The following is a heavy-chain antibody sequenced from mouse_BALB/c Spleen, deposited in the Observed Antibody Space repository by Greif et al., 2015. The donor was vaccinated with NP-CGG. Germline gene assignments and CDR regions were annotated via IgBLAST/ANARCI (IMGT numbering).Heavy chain of an antibody. Sequence: QVQLQQSGAELVKPGASVKLSCKASGYTFTSYWMHWVKQRPGQGLEWIGEIDPSDSYTNCNQKFKGKATLTVDKSSSTAYMQLSSLTSEDSAVYYCARWGLLGYWYFDVWGAGTTVTVSS. V-gene: IGHV1-69*02. CDR2: IDPSDSYT. J-gene: IGHJ1*01. D-gene: IGHD3-3*01. CDR1: GYTFTSYW. CDR3: ARWGLLGYWYFDV.